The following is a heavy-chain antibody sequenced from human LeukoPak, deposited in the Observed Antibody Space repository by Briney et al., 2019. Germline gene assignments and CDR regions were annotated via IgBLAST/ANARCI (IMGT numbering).Heavy chain of an antibody. J-gene: IGHJ3*02. CDR3: AREGSISSSWGAFDI. CDR1: GGSISSSSYY. CDR2: IYYSGST. Sequence: SETLSLTCTVSGGSISSSSYYWGWIRQPPGKGLEWIGSIYYSGSTYYNPSLKSRVTISVDTSKNQFSLKLSSVTAADTAVYYCAREGSISSSWGAFDIWGQGTMVTVSS. D-gene: IGHD6-13*01. V-gene: IGHV4-39*07.